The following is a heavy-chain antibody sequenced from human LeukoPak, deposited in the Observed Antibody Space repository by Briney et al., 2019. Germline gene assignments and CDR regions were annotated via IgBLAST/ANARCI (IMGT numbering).Heavy chain of an antibody. J-gene: IGHJ3*01. D-gene: IGHD4-11*01. CDR3: ARHPTTTDDAFDL. Sequence: PSETLSLTCTVSGGFISSSNYYWGWIRQPPGKGLEWIGSIFYSGGTYWNPPLKSRVTITVDTPNNQFSLNLNSVTAADTAVYYCARHPTTTDDAFDLWGQGTLVTVSS. CDR1: GGFISSSNYY. V-gene: IGHV4-39*01. CDR2: IFYSGGT.